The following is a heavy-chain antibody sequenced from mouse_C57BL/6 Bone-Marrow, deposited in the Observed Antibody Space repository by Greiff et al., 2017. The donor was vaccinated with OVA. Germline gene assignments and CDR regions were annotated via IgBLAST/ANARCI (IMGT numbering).Heavy chain of an antibody. D-gene: IGHD2-4*01. J-gene: IGHJ2*01. CDR3: ARSDYDYFDY. V-gene: IGHV5-17*01. CDR1: GFTFSDYG. CDR2: ISSGSSTI. Sequence: EVHLVESGGGLVKPGGSLKLSCAASGFTFSDYGMHWVRQAPEKGLEWVAYISSGSSTIYYADTVKGRFTISRDNATNTPFLQMTSLRSEDTAMYYCARSDYDYFDYWGQGTTLTVSS.